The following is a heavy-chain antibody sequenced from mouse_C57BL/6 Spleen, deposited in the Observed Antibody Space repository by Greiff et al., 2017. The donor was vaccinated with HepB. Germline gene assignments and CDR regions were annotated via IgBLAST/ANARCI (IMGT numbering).Heavy chain of an antibody. CDR3: ARVELGERAWFAY. Sequence: QVQLQQPGAELVMPGASVKLSCKASGYTFTSYWMHWVKQRPGQGLEWIGEIDPSDSYTNYNQKFKGKSTLTVDKSSSTAYMQLSSLTSEDSAVYYCARVELGERAWFAYWGQGTLVTVSA. CDR2: IDPSDSYT. J-gene: IGHJ3*01. D-gene: IGHD4-1*01. V-gene: IGHV1-69*01. CDR1: GYTFTSYW.